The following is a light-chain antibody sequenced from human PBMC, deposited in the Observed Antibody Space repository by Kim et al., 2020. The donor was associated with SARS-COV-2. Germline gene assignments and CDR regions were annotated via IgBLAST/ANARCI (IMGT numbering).Light chain of an antibody. J-gene: IGLJ3*02. CDR2: SNN. Sequence: QAVVTQPPSASGTPGQRVTISCSGSNSNIGTNIVNWYKQLPGTAPKLLIYSNNQRPSGVPDRFSASKSGTSASLAISGLQSEDEADYYCAAWDDSVNAYAVFGGGTQLTVL. CDR1: NSNIGTNI. CDR3: AAWDDSVNAYAV. V-gene: IGLV1-44*01.